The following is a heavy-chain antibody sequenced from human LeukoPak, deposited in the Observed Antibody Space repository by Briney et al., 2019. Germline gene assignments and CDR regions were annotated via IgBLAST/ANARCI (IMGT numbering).Heavy chain of an antibody. Sequence: GGSLRLSCEASGFTLSSYSMNWVRQAPGKGLEWVALSSTTTSTLYYADSVKGRFTISRDNAKNSLYLQMNSLRAEDTAVYYCARDHSSGWYSDYFDYWGQGTLVTVSS. D-gene: IGHD6-19*01. V-gene: IGHV3-48*01. CDR2: SSTTTSTL. CDR3: ARDHSSGWYSDYFDY. CDR1: GFTLSSYS. J-gene: IGHJ4*02.